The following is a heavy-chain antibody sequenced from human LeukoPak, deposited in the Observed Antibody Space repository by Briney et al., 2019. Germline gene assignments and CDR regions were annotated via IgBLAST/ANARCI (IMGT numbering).Heavy chain of an antibody. CDR1: GFTFSSYW. D-gene: IGHD1-26*01. Sequence: GGSLRLSCAASGFTFSSYWMSWVRQAPGKGLEWVANIKQDVNEIYYVDSVKGRFTISRDNTKNSLYLQMNSLRAEDTAVYYCARDKIVGATYFDYWGQGTLVTVSS. CDR3: ARDKIVGATYFDY. V-gene: IGHV3-7*01. CDR2: IKQDVNEI. J-gene: IGHJ4*02.